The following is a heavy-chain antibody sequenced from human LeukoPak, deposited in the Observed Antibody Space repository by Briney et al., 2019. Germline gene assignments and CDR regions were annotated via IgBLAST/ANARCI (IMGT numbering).Heavy chain of an antibody. CDR2: IIPILGIA. J-gene: IGHJ4*02. V-gene: IGHV1-69*04. CDR1: GGTFSSYA. CDR3: ACLYYYDSSGWNY. D-gene: IGHD3-22*01. Sequence: SVKVSCKASGGTFSSYAISWVRQAPGQGLEWMGRIIPILGIANYAQKFQGRVTITADKSTSTAYMELSSLRSEDTAVYYCACLYYYDSSGWNYWGQGTLVTVSS.